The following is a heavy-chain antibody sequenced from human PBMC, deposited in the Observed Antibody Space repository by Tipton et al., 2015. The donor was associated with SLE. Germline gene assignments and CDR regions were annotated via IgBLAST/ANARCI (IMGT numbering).Heavy chain of an antibody. D-gene: IGHD3-22*01. CDR2: IYYSGST. Sequence: TLSLTCNVSGGSLGGHYWSWIRQPPGKGLEWIGYIYYSGSTVYNPSLQSRLTLSVDTSKNQFSLKLSSVTAADTAVYYCARASRIGDIWGQGTMVTVSS. J-gene: IGHJ3*02. CDR3: ARASRIGDI. V-gene: IGHV4-59*11. CDR1: GGSLGGHY.